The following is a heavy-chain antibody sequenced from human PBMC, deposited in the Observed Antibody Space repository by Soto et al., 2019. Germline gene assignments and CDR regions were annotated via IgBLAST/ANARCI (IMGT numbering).Heavy chain of an antibody. CDR1: GYTFISYY. D-gene: IGHD3-22*01. J-gene: IGHJ4*02. CDR2: INPSDGST. Sequence: QVQLVQSGAEVKKPGASVKVACKASGYTFISYYIHWVRQAPGKGLEWLGLINPSDGSTTSLQKFQGRVTMTRDTSTSTVYMEMSSLRSEDTDVYYCARGIYYSDSGGGLGYWGQGTLVTVSS. V-gene: IGHV1-46*01. CDR3: ARGIYYSDSGGGLGY.